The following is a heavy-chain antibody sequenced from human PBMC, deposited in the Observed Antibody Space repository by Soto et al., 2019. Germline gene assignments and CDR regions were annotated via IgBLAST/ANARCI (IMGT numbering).Heavy chain of an antibody. CDR1: GYTFTSYD. CDR2: MNPNSGNT. CDR3: ARGVEGDPNFYYYYYYMDV. V-gene: IGHV1-8*01. Sequence: QVQLVQSGAEVKKPGASVKVSCKASGYTFTSYDINWVRQATGQGLEWMGWMNPNSGNTGYAQKFQGRVTMTRNTSISTAYMELSSLRSEDTAVYYCARGVEGDPNFYYYYYYMDVWGKGTTVTVSS. D-gene: IGHD1-1*01. J-gene: IGHJ6*03.